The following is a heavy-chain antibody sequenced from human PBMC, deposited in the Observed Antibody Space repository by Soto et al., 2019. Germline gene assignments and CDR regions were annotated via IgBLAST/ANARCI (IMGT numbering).Heavy chain of an antibody. D-gene: IGHD1-1*01. CDR2: INPNSGGT. CDR3: ARARGDGIVTNYYYYDMDV. CDR1: GYTFTGYY. J-gene: IGHJ6*02. Sequence: ASVKVSCKASGYTFTGYYMHWVRQAPGRGLEWMGWINPNSGGTNYAQKFQGWVTMTRDTSITTAYMELSRLTPDDTAVYYCARARGDGIVTNYYYYDMDVWGQGTTVTVSS. V-gene: IGHV1-2*04.